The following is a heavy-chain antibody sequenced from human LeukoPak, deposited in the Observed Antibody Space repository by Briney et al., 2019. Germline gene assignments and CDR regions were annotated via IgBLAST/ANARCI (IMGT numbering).Heavy chain of an antibody. CDR1: GFTFSSYA. Sequence: PGGSLRLSCAASGFTFSSYAMIWVRQAPGKGLEWVSAISGSGGSTYYGDSVKGRFNISRDNSKNSLYLQMNRLRGEDTAVYYCAEVGPYCGGDCYSEPYWGEGTLVTVSS. CDR3: AEVGPYCGGDCYSEPY. V-gene: IGHV3-23*01. D-gene: IGHD2-21*02. J-gene: IGHJ4*02. CDR2: ISGSGGST.